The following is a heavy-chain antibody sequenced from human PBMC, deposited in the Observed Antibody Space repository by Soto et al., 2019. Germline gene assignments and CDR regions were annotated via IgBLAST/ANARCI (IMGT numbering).Heavy chain of an antibody. Sequence: SVKVSCKASGGTFSSYAISWVRQAPGQGLEWMGGIIPIFGTANYAQKFQGRVTITADESTSTAYMELSSLRSEDTAVYYCARSTQRNYYDSSGYYPLDYWGQGTPVSVSS. CDR3: ARSTQRNYYDSSGYYPLDY. CDR2: IIPIFGTA. D-gene: IGHD3-22*01. CDR1: GGTFSSYA. J-gene: IGHJ4*02. V-gene: IGHV1-69*13.